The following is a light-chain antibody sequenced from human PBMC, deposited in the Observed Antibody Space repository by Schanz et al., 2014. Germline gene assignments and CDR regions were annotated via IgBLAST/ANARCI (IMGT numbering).Light chain of an antibody. CDR1: QGVGSR. Sequence: EIVLTQSPATLSLSPGDRATLSCRASQGVGSRVAWYQQKPGQAPRLLIYGASSRATGIPDRFSGSGSGTEFTLTISSLQSEDFAAYYCQQYDNWPRTFGGGTKVEIK. CDR2: GAS. J-gene: IGKJ4*01. CDR3: QQYDNWPRT. V-gene: IGKV3D-15*01.